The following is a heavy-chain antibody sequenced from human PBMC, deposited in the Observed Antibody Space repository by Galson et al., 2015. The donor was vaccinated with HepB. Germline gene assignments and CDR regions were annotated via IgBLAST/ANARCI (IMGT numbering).Heavy chain of an antibody. CDR2: IYYSGTT. J-gene: IGHJ6*03. V-gene: IGHV4-31*03. Sequence: TLSLTCTVSGGSISNNLYYWSWIRQPPGKGLEWIGYIYYSGTTYYNPSLQSRVIISRDTSKNQFSLKLSSVTAADTAVYHCARVVIKNDYNALLLYYLDVWGKGTTITVSS. CDR3: ARVVIKNDYNALLLYYLDV. CDR1: GGSISNNLYY. D-gene: IGHD3-16*01.